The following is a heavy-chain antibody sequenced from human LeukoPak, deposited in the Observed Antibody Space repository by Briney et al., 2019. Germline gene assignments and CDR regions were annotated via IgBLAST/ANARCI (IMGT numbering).Heavy chain of an antibody. CDR2: IYTSGST. D-gene: IGHD3/OR15-3a*01. Sequence: SETLSLTCTVSDGSISSGSYYWSWIRQPAGKGLEWIGRIYTSGSTNYNPSLKSRVTISVDTSKNQFSLKLSSVTAADTAVYYCARDGFLDSANWFDPWGQGTLVTVSS. V-gene: IGHV4-61*02. CDR1: DGSISSGSYY. CDR3: ARDGFLDSANWFDP. J-gene: IGHJ5*02.